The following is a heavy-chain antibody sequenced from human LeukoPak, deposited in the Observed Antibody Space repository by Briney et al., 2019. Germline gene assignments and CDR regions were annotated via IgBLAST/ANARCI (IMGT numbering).Heavy chain of an antibody. CDR1: GGSISSYY. D-gene: IGHD4-17*01. J-gene: IGHJ4*02. CDR3: ARVVYGDSSKDFDY. V-gene: IGHV4-59*12. CDR2: IYYSGST. Sequence: SETLSLTCTVSGGSISSYYWSWIRQPPGKGLEWLGYIYYSGSTNYNPPLKSRVTISVDTSKNQFSLKLSSVTAADTAVYYCARVVYGDSSKDFDYWGQGTLVTVSS.